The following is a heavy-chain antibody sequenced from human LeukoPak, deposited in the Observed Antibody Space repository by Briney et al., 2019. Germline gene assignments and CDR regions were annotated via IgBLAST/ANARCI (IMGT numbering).Heavy chain of an antibody. Sequence: GGSLRLSCAASGFIFSTYGVHWVPQAPGKGLEWVAFIHYDERRKDYADSVKGRFTVSRDNYENTLFLQMNSLRPDDTAVYYCAKDPFSVHTPVQPADSWGQGTLVIVSS. CDR2: IHYDERRK. V-gene: IGHV3-30*02. J-gene: IGHJ4*02. CDR1: GFIFSTYG. D-gene: IGHD1-1*01. CDR3: AKDPFSVHTPVQPADS.